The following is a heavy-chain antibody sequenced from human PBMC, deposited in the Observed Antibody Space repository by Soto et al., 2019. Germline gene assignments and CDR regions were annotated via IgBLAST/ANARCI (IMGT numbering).Heavy chain of an antibody. J-gene: IGHJ6*02. Sequence: GGSLRLACAASGFTFSSYAMHWVRQAPGKGLEWVAVISYDGSNKYYADSVKGRFTISRDNSKNTLYLQMNSLRAEDTGVYYFARDSRSSPRHQNAVWSRGTTVTVSS. V-gene: IGHV3-30-3*01. CDR1: GFTFSSYA. CDR3: ARDSRSSPRHQNAV. CDR2: ISYDGSNK. D-gene: IGHD2-2*01.